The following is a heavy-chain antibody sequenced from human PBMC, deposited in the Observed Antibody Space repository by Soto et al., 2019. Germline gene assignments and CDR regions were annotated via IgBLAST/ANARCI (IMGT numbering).Heavy chain of an antibody. CDR3: ASTGEVVTPYGPNDAFDI. V-gene: IGHV1-69*13. CDR1: GGTSSSYA. J-gene: IGHJ3*02. CDR2: IIPIFGTA. Sequence: SVKVSCKASGGTSSSYAISWVRQAPGQGLEWMGGIIPIFGTANYAQKFQGRVTITADESTSTAYMELSSLRSEDTAVYYCASTGEVVTPYGPNDAFDIWGQRTMVTVSS. D-gene: IGHD3-22*01.